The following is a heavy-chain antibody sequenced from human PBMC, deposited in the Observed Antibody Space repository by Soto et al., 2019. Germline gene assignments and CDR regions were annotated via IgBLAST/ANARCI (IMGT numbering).Heavy chain of an antibody. CDR1: GFTFSSYA. J-gene: IGHJ5*02. D-gene: IGHD4-17*01. Sequence: GGSLRLSCAASGFTFSSYAMSWVRQAPGKGLEWVSAISGSGGSTYYADSVKGRFTISRDNSKNTLFLHMNSLRAADTAVYYCARGQRALITYGPFDTWGQGTLVTVSS. V-gene: IGHV3-23*01. CDR2: ISGSGGST. CDR3: ARGQRALITYGPFDT.